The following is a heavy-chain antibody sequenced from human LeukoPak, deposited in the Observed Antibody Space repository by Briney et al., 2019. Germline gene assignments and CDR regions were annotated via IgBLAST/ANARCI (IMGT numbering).Heavy chain of an antibody. CDR2: IYSGGST. CDR1: GFTVSSNY. D-gene: IGHD3-22*01. Sequence: PGGSLRLSCAASGFTVSSNYMSWVRQAPGKGLEWVSVIYSGGSTYYADSVKGRFTISRDNSKNTLYLQMNSLRAEDTAVYYCARDYDSSGYYAVRDYWGQGTLVTVSS. CDR3: ARDYDSSGYYAVRDY. V-gene: IGHV3-66*01. J-gene: IGHJ4*02.